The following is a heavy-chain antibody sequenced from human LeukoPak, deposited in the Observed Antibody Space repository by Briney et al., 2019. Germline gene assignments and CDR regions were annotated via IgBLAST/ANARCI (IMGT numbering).Heavy chain of an antibody. V-gene: IGHV4-39*01. Sequence: PSETLSLTCTVSGVSISSSSYYWGWLRQPPGKGLEWIGSIYYSGSTYYNPSLKSLITISVDTSKNQFSLKLSSVTAAGTTVEYCARHRVLYYYYYMDVWGKGTTVTVSS. CDR1: GVSISSSSYY. J-gene: IGHJ6*03. D-gene: IGHD4/OR15-4a*01. CDR2: IYYSGST. CDR3: ARHRVLYYYYYMDV.